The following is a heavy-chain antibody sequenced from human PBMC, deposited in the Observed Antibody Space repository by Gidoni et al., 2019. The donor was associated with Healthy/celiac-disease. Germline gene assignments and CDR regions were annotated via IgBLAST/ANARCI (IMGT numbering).Heavy chain of an antibody. J-gene: IGHJ3*02. CDR3: ARGTIAAAYRGAFDI. V-gene: IGHV1-69*06. D-gene: IGHD6-13*01. CDR1: GGTFSSYA. Sequence: QVQLVQSGAVVKKPGFSVKLSCKAFGGTFSSYAISWVRQAPGQGLEWMGGIITIFGTANYAQKFQGRVTITADKSTSTAYMELSSLRSEDTAEYYCARGTIAAAYRGAFDIWGQGTMVTVSS. CDR2: IITIFGTA.